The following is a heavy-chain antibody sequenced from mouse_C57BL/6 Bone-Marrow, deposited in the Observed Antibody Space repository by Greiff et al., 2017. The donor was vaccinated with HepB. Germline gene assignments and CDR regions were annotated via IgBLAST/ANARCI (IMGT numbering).Heavy chain of an antibody. V-gene: IGHV5-17*02. CDR1: GFTFSSFG. D-gene: IGHD1-1*01. Sequence: EVKLVESGGGLVQPGGSRKLSCAASGFTFSSFGLHWVRQAPDKGLEWVAYISSASSSIYYADTVKGRFTISRDNPKNTLFLQMTSLRSEDTAMYYCARRYFGSSQSFDYWGQGTTLTVSS. CDR3: ARRYFGSSQSFDY. J-gene: IGHJ2*01. CDR2: ISSASSSI.